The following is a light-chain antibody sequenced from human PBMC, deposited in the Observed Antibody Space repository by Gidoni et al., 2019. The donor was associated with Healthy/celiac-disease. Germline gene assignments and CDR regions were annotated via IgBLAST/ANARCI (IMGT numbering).Light chain of an antibody. CDR2: WAS. V-gene: IGKV4-1*01. CDR1: QSVLYSSNNKNY. J-gene: IGKJ4*01. CDR3: QQYYSTPLT. Sequence: DMVMTQSPDSRAVSLGERATINCKSSQSVLYSSNNKNYLAWYQQKPGQPPKLLIYWASTRESGVPDRFSGSGSGTDFTLTISSLQAEDVAVYYCQQYYSTPLTFGGGTKVEIK.